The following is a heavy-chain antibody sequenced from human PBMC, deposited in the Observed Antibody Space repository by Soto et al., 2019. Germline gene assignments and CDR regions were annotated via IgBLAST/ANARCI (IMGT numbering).Heavy chain of an antibody. CDR2: INPNSGGI. D-gene: IGHD3-16*01. V-gene: IGHV1-2*02. Sequence: ASVKVSCKASGYTFTDYYMHWVRQAPVQGLEWMGWINPNSGGINYAQKFQGRVTMTRDTSISTVYMELSSLTSEDTAVYYCAKDFGGLYNWFDPWGQGTLVTVSS. CDR3: AKDFGGLYNWFDP. CDR1: GYTFTDYY. J-gene: IGHJ5*02.